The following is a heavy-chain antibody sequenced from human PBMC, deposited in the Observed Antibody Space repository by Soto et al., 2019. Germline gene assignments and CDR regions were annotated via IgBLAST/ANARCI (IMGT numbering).Heavy chain of an antibody. Sequence: EVQLVESGGGLVQPGGSLRLSCAASGFTFSSYWMHWVRQAPGKGLVWVSRINSDGSSTSYADSVKGRFTISRDNAKNTLYLKMNSLRAEDTAVYYCARLDTAMVIAFDIWGQGTMVTVSS. CDR1: GFTFSSYW. J-gene: IGHJ3*02. V-gene: IGHV3-74*01. D-gene: IGHD5-18*01. CDR3: ARLDTAMVIAFDI. CDR2: INSDGSST.